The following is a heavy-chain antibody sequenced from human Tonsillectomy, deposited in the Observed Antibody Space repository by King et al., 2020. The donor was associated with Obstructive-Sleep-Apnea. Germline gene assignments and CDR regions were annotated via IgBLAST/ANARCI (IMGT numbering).Heavy chain of an antibody. CDR1: GGSVSSTTHY. CDR2: IYYSGNT. Sequence: QLQESGPGLVKPSETLSLRCTVSGGSVSSTTHYRGWIRQPPGKGLEWIGSIYYSGNTYYNPSLKSRITISVDTSKNQFSLNLSSVTAADTAMYYCARVVAITADYNFDYWGRGTLVTVSS. CDR3: ARVVAITADYNFDY. V-gene: IGHV4-39*07. J-gene: IGHJ4*02. D-gene: IGHD6-13*01.